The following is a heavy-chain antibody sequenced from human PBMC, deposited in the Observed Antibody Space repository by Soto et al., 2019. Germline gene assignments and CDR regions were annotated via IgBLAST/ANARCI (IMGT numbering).Heavy chain of an antibody. CDR3: AREAFYYYGMDV. V-gene: IGHV4-30-2*01. CDR2: IYHSGST. D-gene: IGHD3-16*01. Sequence: QLQLQESGSGLVKPSQTLSLTCAVSGGSISSGGYSWSWIRQPPGKGLEWIGYIYHSGSTYYTPSLKSRVTISVDRAKNQFSLKLSSVTAADTAVYYCAREAFYYYGMDVWGQGTTVTVSS. CDR1: GGSISSGGYS. J-gene: IGHJ6*02.